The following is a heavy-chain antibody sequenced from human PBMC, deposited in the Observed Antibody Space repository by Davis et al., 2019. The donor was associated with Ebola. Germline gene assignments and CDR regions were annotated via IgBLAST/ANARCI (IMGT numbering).Heavy chain of an antibody. D-gene: IGHD6-6*01. CDR1: GFSVSSDY. CDR2: VSSGGNT. J-gene: IGHJ4*02. CDR3: ARSGSSIEIDY. V-gene: IGHV3-53*01. Sequence: GGSLRLSCAASGFSVSSDYMSWVRQAPGKGLEWVSIVSSGGNTYYADSVKGRFTISRDNSKNTLSLQMNSLRAEDTAVYYCARSGSSIEIDYWGQGTLVTVSS.